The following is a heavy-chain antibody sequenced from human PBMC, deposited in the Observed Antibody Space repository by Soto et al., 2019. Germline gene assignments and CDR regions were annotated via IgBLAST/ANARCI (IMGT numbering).Heavy chain of an antibody. D-gene: IGHD3-22*01. V-gene: IGHV3-11*03. Sequence: PGGSLRLSCAASGFTFSDYYMSWIRQAPGKGLEWVSYISSSSSYTNYADSVTGRFTISRDNSKNTLYLQMRSLRAEDAAAYYCVKWHTSNFDSLPFTGFDFWGQGTQVTVSS. CDR2: ISSSSSYT. J-gene: IGHJ4*02. CDR1: GFTFSDYY. CDR3: VKWHTSNFDSLPFTGFDF.